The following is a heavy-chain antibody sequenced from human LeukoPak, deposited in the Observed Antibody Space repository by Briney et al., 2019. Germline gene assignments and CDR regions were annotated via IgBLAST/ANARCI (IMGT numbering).Heavy chain of an antibody. CDR2: ISTGNII. Sequence: GGSLRLSCAASEFSFSDYYMTGIRQAPGKGLEWVSYISTGNIIYYADSVKGRFTISRDNAKNSLYLQMSSLRAEDTAVYYCARDATTYSSSSFDYWGQGTLVTVSS. CDR1: EFSFSDYY. J-gene: IGHJ4*02. CDR3: ARDATTYSSSSFDY. D-gene: IGHD6-6*01. V-gene: IGHV3-11*01.